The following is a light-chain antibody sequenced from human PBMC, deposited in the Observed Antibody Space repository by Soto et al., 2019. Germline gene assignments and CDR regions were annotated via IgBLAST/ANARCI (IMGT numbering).Light chain of an antibody. V-gene: IGKV3-11*01. CDR1: QSVSRY. CDR2: DAS. CDR3: PHRSNWPRT. J-gene: IGKJ2*01. Sequence: EIVLTQSPATLSLSPRDTATLSCRASQSVSRYLAWYQQKPGQAPRLLIYDASNRATGIPARFSGSGSGTDFTLSIGSLEPEDFAVYYCPHRSNWPRTFSQGTKVEIK.